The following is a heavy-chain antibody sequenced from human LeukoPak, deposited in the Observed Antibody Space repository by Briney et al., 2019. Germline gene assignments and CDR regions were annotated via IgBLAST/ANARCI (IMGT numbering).Heavy chain of an antibody. CDR3: ARQNSMYYDYVWGSSYYYYYGMDV. CDR2: IYYSGST. D-gene: IGHD3-16*01. Sequence: SGTLSLTCTVSGGSISSSSYYWGWIRQPPGKGLEWIGSIYYSGSTYYNPSLKSRVTISVDTSKNQFSLKLSSVTAADTAVYYCARQNSMYYDYVWGSSYYYYYGMDVWGQGTTVTVSS. J-gene: IGHJ6*02. V-gene: IGHV4-39*01. CDR1: GGSISSSSYY.